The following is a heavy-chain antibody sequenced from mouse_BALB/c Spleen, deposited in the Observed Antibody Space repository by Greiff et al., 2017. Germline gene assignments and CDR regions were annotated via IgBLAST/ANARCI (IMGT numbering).Heavy chain of an antibody. V-gene: IGHV5-4*02. CDR2: ISDGGSYT. Sequence: EVKLMESGGGLVKPGGSLKLSCAASGFTFSDYYMYWVRQTPEKRLEWFATISDGGSYTYYPDSVKGRFTISRDNAKNNLYLQMSSLKSEDTAMYYCARVGIGYFDYWGQGTTLTVSS. J-gene: IGHJ2*01. CDR1: GFTFSDYY. CDR3: ARVGIGYFDY. D-gene: IGHD2-14*01.